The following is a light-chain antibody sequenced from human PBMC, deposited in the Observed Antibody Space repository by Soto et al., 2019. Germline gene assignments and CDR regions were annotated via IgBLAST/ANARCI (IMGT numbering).Light chain of an antibody. CDR1: KLGDKY. CDR3: QAWDSSRSVV. J-gene: IGLJ2*01. CDR2: QDI. V-gene: IGLV3-1*01. Sequence: SYELTQPPSVSVSPGQTASITCSGDKLGDKYACWYQQKPGQSPVLVIYQDIKRPSGIPERFTGSISGNTATLTISGTQALDEADYFCQAWDSSRSVVFGGGTKLTVL.